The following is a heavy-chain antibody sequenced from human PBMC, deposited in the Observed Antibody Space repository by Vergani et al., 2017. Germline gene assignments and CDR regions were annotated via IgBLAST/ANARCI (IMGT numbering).Heavy chain of an antibody. V-gene: IGHV4-34*01. J-gene: IGHJ5*02. CDR2: INHSGST. CDR1: GGSFSGYY. Sequence: QVQLQQWGAGLLKPSETLSLTCAVYGGSFSGYYWSWIRQPPGKGLEWIGEINHSGSTNYNPSLKSRVTISVDTSKNQFSLKLSSVTAADTAVYYCARGSSEVVSHLTFDPWGQGTLVTVSS. CDR3: ARGSSEVVSHLTFDP. D-gene: IGHD2-15*01.